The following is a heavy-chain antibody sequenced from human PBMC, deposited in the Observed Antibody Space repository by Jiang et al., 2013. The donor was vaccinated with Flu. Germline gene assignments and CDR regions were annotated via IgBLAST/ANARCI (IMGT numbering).Heavy chain of an antibody. CDR1: GGSISSISYY. V-gene: IGHV4-61*05. Sequence: GLVKPSETLSLTCTVSGGSISSISYYWGWIRQPPGKGLEWIGYIYYSGSTNYNPSLKSRVTISLDTSKYQFSLKLTSVTAADTAVYYCARRPGTYSYYFDYWGQGTLVTVSS. CDR3: ARRPGTYSYYFDY. J-gene: IGHJ4*02. CDR2: IYYSGST. D-gene: IGHD1-26*01.